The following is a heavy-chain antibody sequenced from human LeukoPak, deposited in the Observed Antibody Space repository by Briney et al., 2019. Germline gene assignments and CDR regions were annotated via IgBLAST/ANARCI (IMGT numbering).Heavy chain of an antibody. CDR1: GYSFITYW. CDR2: IYPRDSDT. V-gene: IGHV5-51*01. J-gene: IGHJ4*02. D-gene: IGHD5-24*01. CDR3: ARRVGDGYNLLDY. Sequence: GESLKISCKGSGYSFITYWVGWVRQMPGKGLEWMGIIYPRDSDTRYSPSFQGQVTFSADKSISTAYLQWSSLKASDTAIYYCARRVGDGYNLLDYWGQGTLVTVSS.